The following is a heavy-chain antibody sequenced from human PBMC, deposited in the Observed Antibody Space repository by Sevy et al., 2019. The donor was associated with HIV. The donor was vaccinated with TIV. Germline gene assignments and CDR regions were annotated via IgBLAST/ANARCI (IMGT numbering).Heavy chain of an antibody. V-gene: IGHV4-59*01. D-gene: IGHD3-22*01. CDR2: IYYSGST. CDR3: ASGGRHYYDSSGYYESGTFDY. CDR1: GGSISSYY. Sequence: SETLSLTCTVSGGSISSYYWSWIRQPPGKGLEWIGYIYYSGSTNYNPSLKSRVTISVDTSKNQFSLKLSSVTAADTAVYYCASGGRHYYDSSGYYESGTFDYWGQGTLVTVSS. J-gene: IGHJ4*02.